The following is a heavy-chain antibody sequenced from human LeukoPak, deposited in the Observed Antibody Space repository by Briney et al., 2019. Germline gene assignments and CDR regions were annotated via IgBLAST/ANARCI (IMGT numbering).Heavy chain of an antibody. J-gene: IGHJ4*02. V-gene: IGHV1-46*01. CDR2: INPSGGST. Sequence: ASVKVSCKASGYTFTSYAMNWVRQAPGQGLEWMGIINPSGGSTSYAQKFQGRVTMTRDMSTSTVYMELSSLRSEDTAVYYCACAGYSMLNFDYWGQGTLVTVSS. D-gene: IGHD6-13*01. CDR1: GYTFTSYA. CDR3: ACAGYSMLNFDY.